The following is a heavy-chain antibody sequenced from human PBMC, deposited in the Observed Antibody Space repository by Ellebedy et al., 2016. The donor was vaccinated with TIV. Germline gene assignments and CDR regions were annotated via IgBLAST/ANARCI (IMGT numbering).Heavy chain of an antibody. V-gene: IGHV5-51*01. CDR2: IYPGDSDT. CDR1: GYSFTSYW. CDR3: ARLDKAVAGTSDFDY. D-gene: IGHD6-19*01. J-gene: IGHJ4*02. Sequence: GESLKISCKGSGYSFTSYWIGWVRQMPGKGLEWMGIIYPGDSDTRYSPSFQGQVTISADKSISTAYLQWSSLKASDTAMYYCARLDKAVAGTSDFDYWGQGTLVTVSS.